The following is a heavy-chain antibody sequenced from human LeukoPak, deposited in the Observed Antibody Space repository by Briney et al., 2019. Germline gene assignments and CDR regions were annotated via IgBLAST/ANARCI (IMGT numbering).Heavy chain of an antibody. V-gene: IGHV3-30*02. J-gene: IGHJ4*02. Sequence: GGSLRLSCAAPEYSFSSYGMHWVRQAPGKGLEWVAFIRYDGHDKHYADSVKGRFTISRDNPKNTLYLQLDSLRDEDTAMYYCVRDGNNYRLDYWGQGTLVTVSS. CDR2: IRYDGHDK. CDR3: VRDGNNYRLDY. CDR1: EYSFSSYG. D-gene: IGHD5-24*01.